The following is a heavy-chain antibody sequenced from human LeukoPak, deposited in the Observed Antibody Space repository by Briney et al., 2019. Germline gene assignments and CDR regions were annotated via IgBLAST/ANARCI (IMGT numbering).Heavy chain of an antibody. V-gene: IGHV3-9*01. CDR3: AKDKDGSGSPFFDY. J-gene: IGHJ4*02. Sequence: TGGSLRLSCAASGFTFDDYAMHWVRQAPGKGLEWVSGISWNSGSIGYADSVKGRFTISRDNAKNSLYLQMNSLRAEGTALYYCAKDKDGSGSPFFDYWGQGTLVTVSS. CDR1: GFTFDDYA. CDR2: ISWNSGSI. D-gene: IGHD3-10*01.